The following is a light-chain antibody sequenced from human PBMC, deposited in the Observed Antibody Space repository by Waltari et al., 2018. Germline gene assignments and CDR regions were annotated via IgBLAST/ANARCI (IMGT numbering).Light chain of an antibody. CDR3: QKYGNSYT. CDR2: GAS. Sequence: EIVLTQSPGTLSLSPGERATLSCRASQSVPTTSLVWYQQNPCQAPRLLIYGASSRATGTPDRFSGSGSGTDFTLTINRLEPEDFAVYYCQKYGNSYTFGQGTKLEIK. J-gene: IGKJ2*01. CDR1: QSVPTTS. V-gene: IGKV3-20*01.